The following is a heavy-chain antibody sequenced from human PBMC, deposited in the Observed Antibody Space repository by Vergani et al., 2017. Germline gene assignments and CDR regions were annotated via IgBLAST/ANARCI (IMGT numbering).Heavy chain of an antibody. Sequence: EVQLLESGGGLVQPGGSLRLSCAASGFTFSSYAMSWVRQAPGKGLEWVSAISGSGGSTYYADSVKGRFTISRDNSKNTLYLQMNSLRAEDTAVYYCAKATSTYYYMLTGYRHYYYMDVWGKGTTVTVSS. CDR3: AKATSTYYYMLTGYRHYYYMDV. D-gene: IGHD3-9*01. CDR1: GFTFSSYA. CDR2: ISGSGGST. V-gene: IGHV3-23*01. J-gene: IGHJ6*03.